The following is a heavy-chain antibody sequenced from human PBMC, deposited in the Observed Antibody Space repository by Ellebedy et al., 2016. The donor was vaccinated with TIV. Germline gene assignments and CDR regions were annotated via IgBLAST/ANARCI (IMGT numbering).Heavy chain of an antibody. CDR3: ARLAYLDY. J-gene: IGHJ4*02. D-gene: IGHD2-21*01. V-gene: IGHV3-11*03. CDR1: GFTFSDYY. CDR2: ISSSSSYT. Sequence: GESLKISXAASGFTFSDYYMSWIRQAPGKGLEWVSYISSSSSYTNYADSVKGRFTISRDNAKNSLYLQMNSLRAEDTAVYYCARLAYLDYWGQGTLVTVSS.